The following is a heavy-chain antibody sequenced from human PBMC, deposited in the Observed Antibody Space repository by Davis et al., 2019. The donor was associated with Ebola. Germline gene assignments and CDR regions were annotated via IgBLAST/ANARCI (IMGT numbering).Heavy chain of an antibody. CDR1: GFTFSSYA. J-gene: IGHJ4*02. V-gene: IGHV3-30-3*01. CDR2: ITYDGSNK. D-gene: IGHD6-19*01. Sequence: GESLKISCAASGFTFSSYAMHWVRQAPGKGLEWVAVITYDGSNKYYADSVKGRFTISRDNSKNTLYLQMNSLRAEDTAVYYCAKVAPSGWYYFDYWGQGTLVTVSS. CDR3: AKVAPSGWYYFDY.